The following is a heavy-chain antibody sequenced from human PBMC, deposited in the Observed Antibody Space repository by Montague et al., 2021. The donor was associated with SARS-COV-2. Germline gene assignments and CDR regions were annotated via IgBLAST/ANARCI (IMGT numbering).Heavy chain of an antibody. V-gene: IGHV4-59*13. D-gene: IGHD1-1*01. CDR1: GDSISIYY. CDR3: ARGERGAGYNHYFDY. Sequence: SETLSLTCTVSGDSISIYYWSWIRQPPGKGLEWIGYVYYSGSTNNNPSLKSRVTISVDTPKNQFSLKLMSVTAADTAVYYCARGERGAGYNHYFDYWGQGALVTVSS. J-gene: IGHJ4*02. CDR2: VYYSGST.